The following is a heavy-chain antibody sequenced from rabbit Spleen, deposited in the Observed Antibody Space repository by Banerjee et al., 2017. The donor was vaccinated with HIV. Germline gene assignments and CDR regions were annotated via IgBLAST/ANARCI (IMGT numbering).Heavy chain of an antibody. CDR1: GFSFSSGYW. D-gene: IGHD8-1*01. CDR3: ARDTDSRYDSPTRLDL. Sequence: QQQLVESGGGLVKPGASLTLTCKASGFSFSSGYWICWVRRAPGKGLEWIACIWTASDTTYYASWAKGRFTFSKTSSTTVTLQMTSLTAADTATYFCARDTDSRYDSPTRLDLWGPGTLVTVS. V-gene: IGHV1S45*01. J-gene: IGHJ6*01. CDR2: IWTASDTT.